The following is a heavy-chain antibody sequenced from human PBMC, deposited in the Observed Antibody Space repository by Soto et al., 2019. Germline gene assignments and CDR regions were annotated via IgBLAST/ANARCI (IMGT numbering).Heavy chain of an antibody. CDR2: ISGSGGNT. D-gene: IGHD3-22*01. V-gene: IGHV3-23*01. J-gene: IGHJ5*02. CDR3: AKEMGDYYDSSGSWFDP. CDR1: GFTFSSYV. Sequence: GGSLRLSSAASGFTFSSYVMSWFRQAPGKGLEWVSAISGSGGNTYYADSVKGRFTISRDNSKNTLFLQMNSLRAEDTALYFCAKEMGDYYDSSGSWFDPWGQGTLVTVS.